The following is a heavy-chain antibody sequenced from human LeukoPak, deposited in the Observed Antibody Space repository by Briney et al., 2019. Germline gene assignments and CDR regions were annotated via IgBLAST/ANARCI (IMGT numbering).Heavy chain of an antibody. CDR3: VGRFLTGPPFDH. CDR1: GGSFSGYY. D-gene: IGHD3-9*01. V-gene: IGHV4-34*01. Sequence: SETLSLTCAVSGGSFSGYYWSWVRQPPGKGLEWIGEINHSGSTNYNPTLKSRVTISVDTSKNQFCLELSSVSAADTAVYYCVGRFLTGPPFDHWGQGTLVTVSS. J-gene: IGHJ4*02. CDR2: INHSGST.